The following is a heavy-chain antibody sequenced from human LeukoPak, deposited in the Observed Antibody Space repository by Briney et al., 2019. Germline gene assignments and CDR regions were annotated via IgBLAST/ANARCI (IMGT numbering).Heavy chain of an antibody. CDR2: TSSSSAYT. J-gene: IGHJ4*02. D-gene: IGHD2-15*01. CDR3: ARGGPIYCSGDSCYPGDY. CDR1: GFTFSSFS. Sequence: PGGSLRLSCAASGFTFSSFSMIWVRQAPGKGLEWVSSTSSSSAYTFYAESGKGRFTISRDNARNTLYLQMNSLRAEDTAVYYCARGGPIYCSGDSCYPGDYWGQGTLVTVSS. V-gene: IGHV3-21*01.